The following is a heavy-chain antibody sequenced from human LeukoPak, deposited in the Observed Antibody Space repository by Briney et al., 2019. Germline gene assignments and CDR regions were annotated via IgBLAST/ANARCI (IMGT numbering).Heavy chain of an antibody. D-gene: IGHD1-14*01. Sequence: SETLSLTCTVSGGSISSSYKYWGWLRQPPGRGLEWIGSIYYSGTTYYNPSLKSRVTISVDTSKNQFSLKLTSVTAADTAVYYCARLSKPGSFDYWGQGALVTVSS. CDR1: GGSISSSYKY. CDR3: ARLSKPGSFDY. CDR2: IYYSGTT. J-gene: IGHJ4*02. V-gene: IGHV4-39*01.